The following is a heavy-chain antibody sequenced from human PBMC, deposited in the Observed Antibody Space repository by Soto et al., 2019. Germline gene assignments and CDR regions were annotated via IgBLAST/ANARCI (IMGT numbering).Heavy chain of an antibody. V-gene: IGHV1-3*01. CDR3: AREAFGVVIIANWFDP. Sequence: ASVKVSCKASGYTFTSYAMHWVRQAPGQRLEWMGWINAGNGNTKYSQKFQGRVTITRDTSASTAYMELSSLRSEDTAVYYCAREAFGVVIIANWFDPWGQGTLVTVSS. D-gene: IGHD3-3*01. J-gene: IGHJ5*02. CDR2: INAGNGNT. CDR1: GYTFTSYA.